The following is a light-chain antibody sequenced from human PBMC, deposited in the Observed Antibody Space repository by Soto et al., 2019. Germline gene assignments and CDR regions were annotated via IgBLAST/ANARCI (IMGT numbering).Light chain of an antibody. V-gene: IGLV2-11*01. J-gene: IGLJ1*01. CDR2: DVS. CDR3: CSYAGSSSV. Sequence: QSALTQPRSVSGSPGQSVTISCTGTSSDVGGYNYVSWYQQHPGKAPKLMIYDVSKRPSGVPDRFSGSKSGNTASLTISGLQAEDEADYYCCSYAGSSSVFGTGTKATVL. CDR1: SSDVGGYNY.